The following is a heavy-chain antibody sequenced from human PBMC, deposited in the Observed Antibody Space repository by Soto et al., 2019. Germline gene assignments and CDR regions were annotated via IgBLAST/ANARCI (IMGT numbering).Heavy chain of an antibody. CDR2: IYYSGST. CDR3: ARDHDYYGSGSPENWFDP. V-gene: IGHV4-39*02. D-gene: IGHD3-10*01. J-gene: IGHJ5*02. CDR1: GGSISSSSYY. Sequence: KPSETLSLTCTVSGGSISSSSYYWGWIRQPPGKGLEWIGSIYYSGSTYYNPSLKSRVTISVDTSKNQFSLKLSSVTAADTAVYYCARDHDYYGSGSPENWFDPWGQGTLVTVSS.